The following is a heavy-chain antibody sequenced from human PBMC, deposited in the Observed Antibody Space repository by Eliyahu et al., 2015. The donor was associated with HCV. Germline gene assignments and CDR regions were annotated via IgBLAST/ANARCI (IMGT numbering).Heavy chain of an antibody. CDR3: ARLAAIHGNVDP. V-gene: IGHV3-53*01. CDR2: IYSGGST. J-gene: IGHJ5*02. D-gene: IGHD2-2*02. CDR1: GFTVSSTY. Sequence: EVQLVESGGGLIQPGGSLRLSCAASGFTVSSTYXSWVRQXPGKGLEWVSVIYSGGSTYYADSVKGRFTISRDNSKNTLYLQMNSLRAEDTAVYYCARLAAIHGNVDPWGQGTLVTVSS.